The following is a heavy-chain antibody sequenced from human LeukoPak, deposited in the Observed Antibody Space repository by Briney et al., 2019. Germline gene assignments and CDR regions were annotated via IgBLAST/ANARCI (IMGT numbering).Heavy chain of an antibody. CDR2: ISGSGGST. J-gene: IGHJ4*02. D-gene: IGHD3-10*01. V-gene: IGHV3-23*01. CDR3: AKYPYFMVRGVPPFDY. CDR1: GFTFSSYA. Sequence: PGGSLRLSCAASGFTFSSYAMSWVRQAPGKGLEWVSAISGSGGSTYYADSVKGRFTISRDNSKNTLYLQMNSLRAEDTAVYYCAKYPYFMVRGVPPFDYWGQGTLVTVSS.